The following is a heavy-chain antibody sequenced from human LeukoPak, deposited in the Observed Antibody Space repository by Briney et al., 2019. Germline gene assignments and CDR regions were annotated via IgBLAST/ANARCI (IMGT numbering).Heavy chain of an antibody. CDR3: ARASIAAAGYYFDY. CDR2: IYSGGST. V-gene: IGHV3-66*01. Sequence: GGSLRLSCAASGFTVSTNYMSWVRQAPGKGLEWVSVIYSGGSTYYADSVKGRFTISRDNSKNTLYLQMNSLRAEDTAVYYCARASIAAAGYYFDYWGQGTLVTVSS. CDR1: GFTVSTNY. J-gene: IGHJ4*02. D-gene: IGHD6-13*01.